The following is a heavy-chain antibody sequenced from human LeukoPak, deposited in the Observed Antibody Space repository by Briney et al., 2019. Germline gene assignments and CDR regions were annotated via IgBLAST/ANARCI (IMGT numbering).Heavy chain of an antibody. CDR1: EFTFSDYY. J-gene: IGHJ4*02. V-gene: IGHV3-11*04. D-gene: IGHD3-16*01. CDR2: VSGSGDAR. CDR3: ARDYIYAYDY. Sequence: GGSLRLSCVASEFTFSDYYINWIRQAPGKGLEWVSYVSGSGDARYYADSVKGRFTISRDNAKNSLYLQMNSLTAEDTAVYYCARDYIYAYDYWGQGILVTVSS.